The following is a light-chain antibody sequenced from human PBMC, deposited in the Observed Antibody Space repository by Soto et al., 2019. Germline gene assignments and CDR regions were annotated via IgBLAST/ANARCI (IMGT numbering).Light chain of an antibody. CDR1: QSISSH. CDR2: GAS. J-gene: IGKJ1*01. V-gene: IGKV3-11*01. Sequence: EIVLTQSPATLSLSPGERATLSCRASQSISSHLAWYQQKPGQAPRLLIHGASNRATGIPDRFSGSGSGTDFTLTISNLEPEDFAVYYCQQYGSSPKTFGQGTKVDIK. CDR3: QQYGSSPKT.